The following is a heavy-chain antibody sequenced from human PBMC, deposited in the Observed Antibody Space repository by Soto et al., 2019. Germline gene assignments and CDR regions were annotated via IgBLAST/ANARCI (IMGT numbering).Heavy chain of an antibody. V-gene: IGHV3-30-3*01. D-gene: IGHD1-1*01. Sequence: GGSLRLSCAASGFTFSSYAMHWVRQAPGKGLEWVAVISYDGSNKYYADSVKGRFTISRDNSKNTLYLQMNSLRAEDTAVYYCARDIGGGFQLEPPPVHYYYGMDVWGQGTTVTVSS. CDR2: ISYDGSNK. CDR3: ARDIGGGFQLEPPPVHYYYGMDV. J-gene: IGHJ6*02. CDR1: GFTFSSYA.